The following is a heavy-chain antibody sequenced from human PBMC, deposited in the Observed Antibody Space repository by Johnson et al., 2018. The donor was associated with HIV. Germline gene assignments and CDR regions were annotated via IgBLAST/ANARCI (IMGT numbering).Heavy chain of an antibody. CDR3: ATYYYDISGYSYAFDI. CDR1: GFTVSSNY. D-gene: IGHD3-22*01. V-gene: IGHV3-53*01. CDR2: IYSGGST. Sequence: VQLVESGGGLIQPGGSLRLSCAASGFTVSSNYMSWVRQAPGKGLEWVSVIYSGGSTYYADSVKGRFTISRDNSKNTLYLQMNSMRAEDTAVYYCATYYYDISGYSYAFDIWGQGTMVTVSS. J-gene: IGHJ3*02.